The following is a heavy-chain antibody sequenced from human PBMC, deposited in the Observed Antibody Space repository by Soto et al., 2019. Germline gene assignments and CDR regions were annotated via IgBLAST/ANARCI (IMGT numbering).Heavy chain of an antibody. CDR2: IYFTGST. CDR1: GGSVGSGEYY. Sequence: SETLSLTCTVSGGSVGSGEYYYSWIRQHPGKGLEWVGYIYFTGSTLYNPSLKSRLAMSLDTSKNQFSLKLGSVTAADTAIYYCARDWGSSGWPNWGPGTLVTVSS. J-gene: IGHJ4*02. CDR3: ARDWGSSGWPN. D-gene: IGHD6-19*01. V-gene: IGHV4-31*03.